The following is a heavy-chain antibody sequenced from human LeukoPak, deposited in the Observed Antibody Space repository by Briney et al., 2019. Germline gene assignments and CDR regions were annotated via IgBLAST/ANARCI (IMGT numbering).Heavy chain of an antibody. J-gene: IGHJ6*02. Sequence: GGSLRLSCVASGFSFGSYSMNWVRQAPGKGLEWISFVGIISDTVYYADSVKGRFTISRDNAQNSLYLQMDSLRAEDTAVYYCARNLDVWGQGTTVTVSS. CDR2: VGIISDTV. CDR1: GFSFGSYS. V-gene: IGHV3-48*04. CDR3: ARNLDV.